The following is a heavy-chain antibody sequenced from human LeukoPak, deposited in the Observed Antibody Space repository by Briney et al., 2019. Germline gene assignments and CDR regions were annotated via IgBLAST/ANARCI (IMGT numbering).Heavy chain of an antibody. D-gene: IGHD3-10*01. Sequence: GASVKVSCKASGGTFSSYAISWVRQAPGQGLEWMGRIIPIFGTANYAQKFQGRVTITTDESTSTAYMELSSLRSEDTAVYYCARAKTYYYGSGSYFGNWFDHWGQGTLVTVSS. CDR2: IIPIFGTA. CDR1: GGTFSSYA. CDR3: ARAKTYYYGSGSYFGNWFDH. V-gene: IGHV1-69*05. J-gene: IGHJ5*02.